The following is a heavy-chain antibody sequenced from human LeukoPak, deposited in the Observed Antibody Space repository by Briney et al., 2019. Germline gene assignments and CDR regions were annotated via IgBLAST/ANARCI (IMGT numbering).Heavy chain of an antibody. D-gene: IGHD6-19*01. V-gene: IGHV3-23*01. CDR2: VTGSGGST. J-gene: IGHJ4*02. Sequence: PGRSLRLSCAASGFTFSNHGFHWVRQAPGKGLEWVSAVTGSGGSTYYADSVKGRFTISRDNSKNTLYLQMNSLRAEDTAVYYCAKQDSYSSGPGYWGQGTLVTVSS. CDR1: GFTFSNHG. CDR3: AKQDSYSSGPGY.